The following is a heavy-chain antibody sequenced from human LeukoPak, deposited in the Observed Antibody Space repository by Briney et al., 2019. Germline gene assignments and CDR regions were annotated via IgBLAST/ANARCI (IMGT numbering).Heavy chain of an antibody. CDR2: IKQDGSEK. J-gene: IGHJ4*02. Sequence: PGGSLRLSCAASGFTISRYWMSWVRQAPGKGLEWVANIKQDGSEKYYVDSVKGRFTISRDNAKNSLYLQMNSLRAEDTAVYYGAMVDDIATGTIYWGQGTLVTVSS. V-gene: IGHV3-7*04. CDR3: AMVDDIATGTIY. D-gene: IGHD1-1*01. CDR1: GFTISRYW.